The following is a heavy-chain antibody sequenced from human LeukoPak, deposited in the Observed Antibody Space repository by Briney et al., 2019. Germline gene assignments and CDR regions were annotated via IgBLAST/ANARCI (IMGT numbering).Heavy chain of an antibody. D-gene: IGHD7-27*01. V-gene: IGHV4-59*01. CDR1: GGSISSYY. Sequence: PSETLSLTCTVSGGSISSYYWSWIRQPPGKGLEWIGYIYYSGSTNYNPSLKGRVTISVDTSKNQFSLKLSSVTAADTAVYYCARVKLTGVFDPWGQGTLVTVSS. J-gene: IGHJ5*02. CDR3: ARVKLTGVFDP. CDR2: IYYSGST.